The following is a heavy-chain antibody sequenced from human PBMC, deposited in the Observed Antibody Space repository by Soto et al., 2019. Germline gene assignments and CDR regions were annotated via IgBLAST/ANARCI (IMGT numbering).Heavy chain of an antibody. CDR2: IYYSGST. CDR3: ARAVAGTSDWFDP. D-gene: IGHD6-19*01. Sequence: QVQLQESGPGLVKPSQTLSLTCTVSGGSISSGGYYWSWIRQHPGKGLEWIGYIYYSGSTYYNPSLKSRVTISVDTSKNHFSLKLSSVTAADTAVYYCARAVAGTSDWFDPWGQGTLVTVSS. CDR1: GGSISSGGYY. V-gene: IGHV4-31*03. J-gene: IGHJ5*02.